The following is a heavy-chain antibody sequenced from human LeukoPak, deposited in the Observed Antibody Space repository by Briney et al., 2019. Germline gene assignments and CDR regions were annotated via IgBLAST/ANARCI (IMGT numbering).Heavy chain of an antibody. CDR2: IYSGGST. CDR3: ARDLRSSAGGRWFDP. V-gene: IGHV3-53*01. J-gene: IGHJ5*02. D-gene: IGHD3-22*01. Sequence: PGGSLRLSCAASGFIFSSYAMTWVRQAPGKGLEWVSVIYSGGSTYYADSVKGRFTISRDNSKNTLYLQMNSLRAEDTAVYYCARDLRSSAGGRWFDPWGQGTLVTVSS. CDR1: GFIFSSYA.